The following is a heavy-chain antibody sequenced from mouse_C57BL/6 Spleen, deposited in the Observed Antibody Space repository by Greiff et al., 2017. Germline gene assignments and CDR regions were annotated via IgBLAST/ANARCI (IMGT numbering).Heavy chain of an antibody. Sequence: QVQLQQSGAELVKPGASVKLSCKASGYTFTSYWMHWVKQRPGRGLEWIGRIDPNSGGTKYNEKFKSKATLTVDKPSSTAYMQLSSLTSEDSAVYYCARSITTVVATDYAMDYWGQGTSVTVSS. CDR1: GYTFTSYW. J-gene: IGHJ4*01. V-gene: IGHV1-72*01. CDR3: ARSITTVVATDYAMDY. D-gene: IGHD1-1*01. CDR2: IDPNSGGT.